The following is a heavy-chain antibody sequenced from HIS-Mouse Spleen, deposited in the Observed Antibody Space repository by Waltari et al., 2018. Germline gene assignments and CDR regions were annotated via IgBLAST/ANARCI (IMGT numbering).Heavy chain of an antibody. Sequence: QLQLQESGPGLVKPSETLSLTCTVSGGSISRSSYYWGWIRQPPGKGLGWIGSIYYSGRTYYNPSLKSGVTRSVDTSKNQFSLKLRAVTAADTAVYYCAREIPYSSSWYDWYFDLWGRGTLVTVSS. CDR3: AREIPYSSSWYDWYFDL. D-gene: IGHD6-13*01. V-gene: IGHV4-39*07. CDR1: GGSISRSSYY. CDR2: IYYSGRT. J-gene: IGHJ2*01.